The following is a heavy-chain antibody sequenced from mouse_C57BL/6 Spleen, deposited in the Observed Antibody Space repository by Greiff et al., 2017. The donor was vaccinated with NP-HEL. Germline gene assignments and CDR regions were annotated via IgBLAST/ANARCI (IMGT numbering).Heavy chain of an antibody. CDR1: GFSLTSYG. Sequence: QVQLKESGPGLVQPSQSLSITCTVSGFSLTSYGVHWVRQSPGKGLEWLGVIWSGGSTDYNAAFISRLSISKDNSKSQVFFKMNSLQADDTAIYYCARAHITTVSYWYFDVWGTGTTVTVSS. V-gene: IGHV2-2*01. CDR2: IWSGGST. D-gene: IGHD1-1*01. CDR3: ARAHITTVSYWYFDV. J-gene: IGHJ1*03.